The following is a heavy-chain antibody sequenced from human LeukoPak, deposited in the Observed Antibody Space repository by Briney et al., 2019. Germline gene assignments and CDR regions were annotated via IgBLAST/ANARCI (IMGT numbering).Heavy chain of an antibody. D-gene: IGHD6-13*01. CDR3: AKGGYIAAPVDY. CDR1: GFTFSSDA. J-gene: IGHJ4*02. CDR2: ISGSGGNT. Sequence: GGSLRLSCIGTGFTFSSDAMGWVRQAPGKGLEWVSAISGSGGNTYYADSLKGRFTISRDNSKNTLYLQMNSLRAEDTAVYYCAKGGYIAAPVDYWGQGTLVTVSS. V-gene: IGHV3-23*01.